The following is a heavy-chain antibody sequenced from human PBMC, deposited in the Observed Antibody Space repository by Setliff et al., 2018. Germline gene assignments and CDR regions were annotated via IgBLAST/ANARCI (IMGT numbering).Heavy chain of an antibody. CDR3: ARTCSGSGCYAGLES. Sequence: GGSLRLSCAASGFTFRSNAMHWVRQAPGRGLEWVAVSRYAENYQYYADSVKGRFTISRDNSKNTLYLQMNSLRPEDTAVYYCARTCSGSGCYAGLESWGQGTPVTVSS. J-gene: IGHJ4*02. D-gene: IGHD2-15*01. CDR1: GFTFRSNA. CDR2: SRYAENYQ. V-gene: IGHV3-30-3*01.